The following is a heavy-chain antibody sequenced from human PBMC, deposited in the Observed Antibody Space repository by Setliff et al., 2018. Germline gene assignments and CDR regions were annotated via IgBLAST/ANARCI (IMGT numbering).Heavy chain of an antibody. V-gene: IGHV4-39*07. CDR2: ICHSGST. CDR1: GGSINSMSYY. Sequence: LTCTVSGGSINSMSYYWGWIRQPPGKGLEWIGSICHSGSTHYNPSLKSRVTISVDTSKNQFSLNLTSVTAADTALYFCARDNPILGATDYWGQGALVTVSS. J-gene: IGHJ4*02. D-gene: IGHD1-26*01. CDR3: ARDNPILGATDY.